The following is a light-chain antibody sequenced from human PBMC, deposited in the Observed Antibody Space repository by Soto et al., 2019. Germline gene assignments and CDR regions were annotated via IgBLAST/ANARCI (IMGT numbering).Light chain of an antibody. CDR3: VLYMGSGIWV. V-gene: IGLV8-61*01. CDR2: STN. CDR1: SGSVSTSYY. J-gene: IGLJ3*02. Sequence: QTVVPQEPSFSVSPGGTVTLTCGLSSGSVSTSYYPSWYQQTPGQAPRTLIYSTNTRSSGVPDRFSGSILGNKAALTITWAQADDESDYYCVLYMGSGIWVFGGGTKVTVL.